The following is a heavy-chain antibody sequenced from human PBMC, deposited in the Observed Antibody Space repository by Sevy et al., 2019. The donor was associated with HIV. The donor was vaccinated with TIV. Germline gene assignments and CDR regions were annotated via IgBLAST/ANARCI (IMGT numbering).Heavy chain of an antibody. CDR2: IHGGDDTT. Sequence: GGSLRLSYAASGFGLNGNAMSWVRQAPGKGLEWVAAIHGGDDTTHYGDSVKGRFTISRDSFKNILYLQMDSLRVEDTAVYYCAKDILGWAFDYWGHGTLVTVSS. CDR1: GFGLNGNA. D-gene: IGHD3-3*01. J-gene: IGHJ4*01. CDR3: AKDILGWAFDY. V-gene: IGHV3-23*01.